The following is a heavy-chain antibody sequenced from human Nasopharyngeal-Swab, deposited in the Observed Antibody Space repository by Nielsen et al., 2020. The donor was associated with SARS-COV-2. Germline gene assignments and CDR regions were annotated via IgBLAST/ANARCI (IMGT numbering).Heavy chain of an antibody. CDR2: INQDGREK. J-gene: IGHJ6*02. CDR3: ARDQTTVTTFYGMDV. CDR1: GFTFSSYA. D-gene: IGHD4-17*01. Sequence: GGSLRLSCAASGFTFSSYAMNWVRQAPGKGLEWVANINQDGREKYYVDSVKGRFTISRDNAKNSLYLQMNSLRAEDTTVYYCARDQTTVTTFYGMDVWGQGTTVTVSS. V-gene: IGHV3-7*03.